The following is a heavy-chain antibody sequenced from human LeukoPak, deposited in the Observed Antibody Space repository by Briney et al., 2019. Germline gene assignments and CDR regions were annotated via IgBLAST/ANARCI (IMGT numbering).Heavy chain of an antibody. D-gene: IGHD2-15*01. J-gene: IGHJ5*02. Sequence: GASVKVSCKASGGTFSSYAISWVRQAPGQGLEWMGGIIPISGTANYAQKFQGRVTITADESTSTAYMELSSLRSEDTAVYYCARGGYCSGGSCENWFDPWGQGTLVTVSS. CDR1: GGTFSSYA. CDR2: IIPISGTA. V-gene: IGHV1-69*13. CDR3: ARGGYCSGGSCENWFDP.